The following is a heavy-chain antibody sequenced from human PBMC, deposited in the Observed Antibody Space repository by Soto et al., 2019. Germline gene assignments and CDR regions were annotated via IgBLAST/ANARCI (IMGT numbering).Heavy chain of an antibody. D-gene: IGHD3-22*01. CDR2: ISYDGSNK. CDR1: GFTFSSYG. J-gene: IGHJ4*02. V-gene: IGHV3-30*18. CDR3: TKGPDYYDSSGYTCDC. Sequence: WGSLRLSCAASGFTFSSYGMHWVRQAPGKGLEWVAVISYDGSNKYYADSEKGRFTISRVNSKNTLYLQMNSLSAESTTVYYSTKGPDYYDSSGYTCDCWGKGTLVTVSS.